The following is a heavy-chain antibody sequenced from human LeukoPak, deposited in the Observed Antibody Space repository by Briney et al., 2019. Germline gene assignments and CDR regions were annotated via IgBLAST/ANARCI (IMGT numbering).Heavy chain of an antibody. CDR2: MYHRGST. CDR1: GHSISSGYY. CDR3: ARHRGDNSNPRYYFYYMDV. J-gene: IGHJ6*03. Sequence: SETLSLTCSVSGHSISSGYYWGWIRQPPGKGLEWIGTMYHRGSTYYNPSLKSRVTMSGDTSKNHFSLKLSSVIAADAAVYYCARHRGDNSNPRYYFYYMDVWAKGPRSPSP. V-gene: IGHV4-38-2*01. D-gene: IGHD4-11*01.